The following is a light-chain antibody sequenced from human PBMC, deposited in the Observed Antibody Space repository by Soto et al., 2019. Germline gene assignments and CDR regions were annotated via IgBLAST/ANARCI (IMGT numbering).Light chain of an antibody. CDR1: SSDAAAYNA. Sequence: QSALTQPASVSGSPGQSITISCTGPSSDAAAYNAVSWYQHHPGKAPRLIIYEVTNRPSGVSNRFSGSKSGNTASLTISGLQAEDEADYYCTSYINRNTAFGGGTKLTVL. CDR2: EVT. J-gene: IGLJ3*02. CDR3: TSYINRNTA. V-gene: IGLV2-14*01.